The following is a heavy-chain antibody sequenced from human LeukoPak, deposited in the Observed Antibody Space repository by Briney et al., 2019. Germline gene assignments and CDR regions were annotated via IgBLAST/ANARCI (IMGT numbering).Heavy chain of an antibody. J-gene: IGHJ4*02. CDR1: GFTFSSYA. D-gene: IGHD2-21*02. CDR3: ARAPAYCGGDCYSYYFDY. V-gene: IGHV3-64*01. CDR2: ISSNGGST. Sequence: GGSLRLSCAASGFTFSSYAMHWVRQAPGKGLEYVSAISSNGGSTYYANSVKGRFTISRDNSKNTLYLQMGSLRAEDMAVYYCARAPAYCGGDCYSYYFDYWGQGTLVTVSS.